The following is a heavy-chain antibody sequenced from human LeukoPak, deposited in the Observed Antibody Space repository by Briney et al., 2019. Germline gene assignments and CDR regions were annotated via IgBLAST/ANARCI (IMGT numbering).Heavy chain of an antibody. CDR3: AREPRGSGSYYNRGFDY. CDR1: GGSISSYY. J-gene: IGHJ4*02. D-gene: IGHD3-10*01. V-gene: IGHV4-59*01. CDR2: TYYSGST. Sequence: PSETLSLTCTVSGGSISSYYWSWIRQPPGKGLEWIGYTYYSGSTNYNPSLKSRVTISVDTSKNQFSLKLSSVTAADTAVYYCAREPRGSGSYYNRGFDYWGQGTLVTVSS.